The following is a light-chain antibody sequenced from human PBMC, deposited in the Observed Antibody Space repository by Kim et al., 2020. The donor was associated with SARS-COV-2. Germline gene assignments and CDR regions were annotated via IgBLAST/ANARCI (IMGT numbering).Light chain of an antibody. CDR2: AAS. J-gene: IGKJ2*01. CDR1: QSISSY. Sequence: SASVGDRVTITCRASQSISSYLNWDQQKPGKAPKLLIYAASSLQSGVPSRFSGSGSGTDFTLTISSLQPADFATYYCQQSYSTPYTFGQGTKLEI. CDR3: QQSYSTPYT. V-gene: IGKV1-39*01.